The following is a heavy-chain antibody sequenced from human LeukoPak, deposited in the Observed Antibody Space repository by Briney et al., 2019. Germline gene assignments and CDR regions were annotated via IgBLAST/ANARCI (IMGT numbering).Heavy chain of an antibody. V-gene: IGHV4-39*01. D-gene: IGHD3-10*01. J-gene: IGHJ4*02. CDR1: GGSISSSSYY. CDR3: ARPRSSYYYGSGSYYNY. Sequence: SETLSLTCTVSGGSISSSSYYWGWIRQPPGKGLEWIGSIYYSGSTNYNPSLKSRVTISVDTSKNQFSLKLSSVTAADTAVYYCARPRSSYYYGSGSYYNYWGQGTLVTVSS. CDR2: IYYSGST.